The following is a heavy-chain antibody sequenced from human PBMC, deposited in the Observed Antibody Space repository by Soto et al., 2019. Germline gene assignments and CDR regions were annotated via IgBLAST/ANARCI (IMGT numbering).Heavy chain of an antibody. CDR3: ARGGMATINEYYYYGMDV. D-gene: IGHD5-12*01. Sequence: PSETLSLTCTVSGGSISSYYWSWIRQPPGKGLEWIGYIYYSGSTNYNPSLKSRVTISVDTSKNRFSLKLSSVTAADTAVYYRARGGMATINEYYYYGMDVWGQGTTVTVSS. CDR1: GGSISSYY. CDR2: IYYSGST. V-gene: IGHV4-59*01. J-gene: IGHJ6*02.